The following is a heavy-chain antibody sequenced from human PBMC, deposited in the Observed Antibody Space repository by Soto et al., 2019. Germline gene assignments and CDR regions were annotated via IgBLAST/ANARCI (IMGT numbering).Heavy chain of an antibody. CDR3: AHSGQRYNWNYGNVPFDY. CDR2: IYWDDDK. Sequence: QITLKESGPTLVKPTQTLTLTCTFSGFSLSTSGVGVGWIRQPPGKALEGLALIYWDDDKRYSPSLKSRLTITKDTSKNQVVLTMTNMDPVDTATYYCAHSGQRYNWNYGNVPFDYWGQGTLVTVSS. V-gene: IGHV2-5*02. J-gene: IGHJ4*02. D-gene: IGHD1-7*01. CDR1: GFSLSTSGVG.